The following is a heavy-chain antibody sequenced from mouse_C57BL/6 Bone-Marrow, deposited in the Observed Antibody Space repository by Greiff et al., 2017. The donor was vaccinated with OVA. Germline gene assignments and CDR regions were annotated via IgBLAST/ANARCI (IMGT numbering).Heavy chain of an antibody. D-gene: IGHD2-5*01. V-gene: IGHV5-12*01. Sequence: EVQGVESGGGLVQPGGSLKLSCAASGFTFSDYYMYWVRQTPEKRLEWVAYISNGGGSTYYPDTVKGRFTISRDNAKNTLYLQMSRLKSEDTAMYYCARDSNYVGFAYWGQGTLVTVSA. CDR2: ISNGGGST. CDR1: GFTFSDYY. CDR3: ARDSNYVGFAY. J-gene: IGHJ3*01.